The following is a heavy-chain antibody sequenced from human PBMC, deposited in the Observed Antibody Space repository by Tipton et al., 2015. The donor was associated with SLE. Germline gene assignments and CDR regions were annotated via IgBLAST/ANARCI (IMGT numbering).Heavy chain of an antibody. CDR2: IYYSGST. CDR1: GGSISSYY. Sequence: TLSLTCTVSGGSISSYYWSWIRQPPGKGLEWIGYIYYSGSTNYNPSLKSRVTVSVDTSKNQFSLKLSSVTAADTAVYYCARSWVREFLDAFDIWGQGTMVTVSS. V-gene: IGHV4-59*12. J-gene: IGHJ3*02. CDR3: ARSWVREFLDAFDI. D-gene: IGHD3-10*01.